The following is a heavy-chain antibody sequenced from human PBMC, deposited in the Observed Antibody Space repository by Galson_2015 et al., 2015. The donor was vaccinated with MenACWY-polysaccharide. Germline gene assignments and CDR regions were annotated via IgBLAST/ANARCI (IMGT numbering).Heavy chain of an antibody. CDR3: VKDMSGPDDY. Sequence: SLRLSCAASGFSFSHYWMHWVRQAPGAGLGWVSRINEDGTTINYPGSVEGRFTLSRDNAKNTLYLQMNSLRPEDTALYYCVKDMSGPDDYWGQGTLATVSS. CDR2: INEDGTTI. D-gene: IGHD3-10*01. J-gene: IGHJ4*02. V-gene: IGHV3-74*01. CDR1: GFSFSHYW.